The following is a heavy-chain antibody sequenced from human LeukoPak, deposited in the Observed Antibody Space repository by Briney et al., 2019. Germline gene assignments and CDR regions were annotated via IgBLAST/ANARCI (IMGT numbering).Heavy chain of an antibody. V-gene: IGHV3-21*01. CDR2: ISSSSRFI. J-gene: IGHJ3*02. CDR3: ARVAATTYAINI. Sequence: PGGSLRLSCAASGFTFNSYSMNWFRQAPGKGLEWVSSISSSSRFIYYADSVKGRFTISRDNAKNTLYLQMNSLRAEDTAVYYCARVAATTYAINISSQPKMASASS. CDR1: GFTFNSYS. D-gene: IGHD1-14*01.